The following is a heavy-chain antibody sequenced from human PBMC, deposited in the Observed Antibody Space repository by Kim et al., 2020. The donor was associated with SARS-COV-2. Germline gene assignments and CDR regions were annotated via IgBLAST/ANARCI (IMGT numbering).Heavy chain of an antibody. CDR2: IYPGDSDT. CDR1: GYSFISYW. J-gene: IGHJ3*02. Sequence: GESLKISCKGSGYSFISYWIGWVRQMPGKGLEWMGIIYPGDSDTRYSPSFQGQVTISADKSISTVYLQWSSLKASDTAMYYCARYGYYDSSGYYQADVFDIWGQGTMVTVSS. CDR3: ARYGYYDSSGYYQADVFDI. D-gene: IGHD3-22*01. V-gene: IGHV5-51*01.